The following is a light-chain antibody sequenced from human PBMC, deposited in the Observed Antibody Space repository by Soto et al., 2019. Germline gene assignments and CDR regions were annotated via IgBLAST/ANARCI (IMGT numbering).Light chain of an antibody. CDR3: QQSFRSPIT. V-gene: IGKV1-39*01. J-gene: IGKJ5*01. CDR1: QSIALS. Sequence: DIQLTQSPSSLSESVGDTVTMTCRASQSIALSVNWYQQKPGKAPKLLIYVAFTLESGVPSRFSGSGSGTEFTLTIRSLQPEDFAPYYCQQSFRSPITFGQGTRLEIK. CDR2: VAF.